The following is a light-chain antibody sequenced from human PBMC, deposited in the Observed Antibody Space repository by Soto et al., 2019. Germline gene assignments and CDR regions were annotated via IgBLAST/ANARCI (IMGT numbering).Light chain of an antibody. J-gene: IGLJ1*01. Sequence: QSVLTQPPSASGSPGQSVTISCTGTSSDVGGYNYVSWYQQHPGKAPKLMIYEVNKRPSGVPDRFSGSKSGTTASLTITGLQADDEADYYCQSFDTMTASYVFGTGTKVT. CDR2: EVN. V-gene: IGLV2-8*01. CDR3: QSFDTMTASYV. CDR1: SSDVGGYNY.